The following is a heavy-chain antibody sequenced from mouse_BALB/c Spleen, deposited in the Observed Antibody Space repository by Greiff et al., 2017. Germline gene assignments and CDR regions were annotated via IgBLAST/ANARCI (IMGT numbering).Heavy chain of an antibody. V-gene: IGHV3-2*02. CDR2: ISYSGST. D-gene: IGHD2-10*01. CDR3: ATYYGPFYFDY. CDR1: GYSITSDYA. Sequence: EVQLVESGPGLVKPSQSLSLTCTVTGYSITSDYAWNWIRQFPGNKLEWMGYISYSGSTSYNPSLKSRISITRDTSKNQFFLQLNSVTTEDTATYYCATYYGPFYFDYWGQGTTLTVSS. J-gene: IGHJ2*01.